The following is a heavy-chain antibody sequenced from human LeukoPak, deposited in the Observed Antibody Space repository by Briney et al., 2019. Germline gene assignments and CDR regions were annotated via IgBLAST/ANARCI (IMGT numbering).Heavy chain of an antibody. CDR1: GYTFTDYY. V-gene: IGHV1-69-2*01. J-gene: IGHJ4*02. D-gene: IGHD1-26*01. CDR3: ATPTVGAIKEDLLDY. Sequence: GASVKLSSKVSGYTFTDYYMHSVQHAPGKGLESMGLVDPEDGETIYAEKFQGRVTITADTSTDTAYMELSSLRSDNTAVYYCATPTVGAIKEDLLDYWGQGTLVTVSS. CDR2: VDPEDGET.